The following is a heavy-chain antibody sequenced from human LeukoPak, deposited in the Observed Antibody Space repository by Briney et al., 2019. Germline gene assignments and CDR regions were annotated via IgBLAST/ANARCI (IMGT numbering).Heavy chain of an antibody. J-gene: IGHJ6*02. Sequence: PSETLSLTCTVSGGSISGYYWSWIRQPAGKGLEWIGRVYTSGSTNYNPSLKSRVTMSVDTSKNQFSLKLSSVTAADTAVYYCARDGRGSGYYSANYYYYGMDVWGQGTTVTVSS. CDR3: ARDGRGSGYYSANYYYYGMDV. CDR2: VYTSGST. D-gene: IGHD3-22*01. V-gene: IGHV4-4*07. CDR1: GGSISGYY.